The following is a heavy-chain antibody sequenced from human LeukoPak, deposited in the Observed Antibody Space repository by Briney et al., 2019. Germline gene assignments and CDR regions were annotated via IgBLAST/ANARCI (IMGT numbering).Heavy chain of an antibody. D-gene: IGHD3-22*01. CDR1: GFSFSSYA. Sequence: PGGSLRLSCSVSGFSFSSYAMHWVRQAPGKGLEYVSSISSDGGRTYYADSVKGRFTISRDNAKRSLYLQMNGLRAVDTAVYYCARHGLYDSSDYWTFQHWGQGTLVTVSS. J-gene: IGHJ1*01. CDR2: ISSDGGRT. V-gene: IGHV3-64*04. CDR3: ARHGLYDSSDYWTFQH.